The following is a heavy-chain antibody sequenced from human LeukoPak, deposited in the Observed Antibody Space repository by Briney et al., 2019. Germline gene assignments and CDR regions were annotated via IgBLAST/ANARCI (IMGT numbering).Heavy chain of an antibody. J-gene: IGHJ4*02. Sequence: TGGSLRLSCAASGFTFTHYAMSWVRQAPGKGLEWVANINDDGSEKNYLESLKGRFTISRDNANNSVSLHMTALRAEDTAIYYCGRIFNIWGTFRNTWGQGTQVTVSS. V-gene: IGHV3-7*01. CDR1: GFTFTHYA. CDR3: GRIFNIWGTFRNT. D-gene: IGHD3-16*02. CDR2: INDDGSEK.